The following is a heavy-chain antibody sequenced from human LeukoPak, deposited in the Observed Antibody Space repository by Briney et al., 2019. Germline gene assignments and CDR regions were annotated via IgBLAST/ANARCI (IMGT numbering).Heavy chain of an antibody. Sequence: ASVKVSCKASGYTFTGYYMHWVRQAPGQGLEWMGWINPNSGGTNYAQKFQGRVTMTRDTSISTAYMELSRLRSDDTAVYYCARALAAHYYYMDVWGKGTTVTVSS. J-gene: IGHJ6*03. D-gene: IGHD6-6*01. CDR3: ARALAAHYYYMDV. V-gene: IGHV1-2*02. CDR2: INPNSGGT. CDR1: GYTFTGYY.